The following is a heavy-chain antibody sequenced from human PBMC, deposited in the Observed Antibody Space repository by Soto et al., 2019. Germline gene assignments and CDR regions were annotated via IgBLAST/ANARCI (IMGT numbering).Heavy chain of an antibody. CDR3: AKERGVLDAFDI. Sequence: QVQLVESGGGVVQPGTSLRLSCAASGFTSSSFVIHWVRQAPGKGLEWLAVISSDGNNQYYADSVKGRFTISRDNSKKTLYLQVNSLRAEGTAVYFCAKERGVLDAFDIWGQGTMVTVS. J-gene: IGHJ3*02. V-gene: IGHV3-30*18. D-gene: IGHD3-10*01. CDR1: GFTSSSFV. CDR2: ISSDGNNQ.